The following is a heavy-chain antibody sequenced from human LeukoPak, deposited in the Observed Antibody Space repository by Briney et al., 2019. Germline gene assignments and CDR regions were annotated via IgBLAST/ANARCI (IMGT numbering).Heavy chain of an antibody. D-gene: IGHD3-16*01. V-gene: IGHV3-30*18. CDR2: ISYDGRNT. CDR3: AKVTGGDMITYGGLDY. J-gene: IGHJ4*02. CDR1: GFSFGSYG. Sequence: PGGSLRLSCAASGFSFGSYGMHWVRQAPGKGLEWVALISYDGRNTDYADSVKGRFTISRDNSKNTLYLQMNSLRAEDTAVYYCAKVTGGDMITYGGLDYWGQGTLVTVSS.